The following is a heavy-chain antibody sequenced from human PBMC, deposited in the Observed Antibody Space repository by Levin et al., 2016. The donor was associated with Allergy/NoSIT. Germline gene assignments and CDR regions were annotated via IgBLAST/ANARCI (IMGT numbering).Heavy chain of an antibody. V-gene: IGHV1-46*01. Sequence: ASVKVSCKASGYTFTSYYMHWVRQAPGQGLEWMGIINPSGGSTSYAQKFQGRVTMTRDTSTSTVYMELSSLRSEDTAVYYCARGRGYSYGQGDPYYYGMDVWGQGTTVTVSS. CDR1: GYTFTSYY. CDR2: INPSGGST. CDR3: ARGRGYSYGQGDPYYYGMDV. J-gene: IGHJ6*02. D-gene: IGHD5-18*01.